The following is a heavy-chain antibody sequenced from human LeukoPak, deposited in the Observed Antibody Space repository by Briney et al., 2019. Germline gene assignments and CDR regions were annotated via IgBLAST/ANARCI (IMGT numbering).Heavy chain of an antibody. J-gene: IGHJ5*02. CDR3: ARDPGYYGSGTPQGWFDP. V-gene: IGHV3-30*04. CDR1: GFTFSSYA. Sequence: PGRSLRLSCAASGFTFSSYAMHWVRQAPGKGLEWVAVISYDGSNKYYADSVKGRFTISRDNSKNTLYLQMNSLRAEDTAVYYCARDPGYYGSGTPQGWFDPWGQGTLVTVSS. CDR2: ISYDGSNK. D-gene: IGHD3-10*01.